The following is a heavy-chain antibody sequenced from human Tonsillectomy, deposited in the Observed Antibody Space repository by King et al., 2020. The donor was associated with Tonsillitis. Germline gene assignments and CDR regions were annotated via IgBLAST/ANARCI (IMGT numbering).Heavy chain of an antibody. CDR1: GFSLSTSGMC. D-gene: IGHD3-22*01. CDR3: ARIRVPYYYDSSGYLFDY. CDR2: IDWGDDK. Sequence: LTLKESGPALVKPTQTLTLTCTFSGFSLSTSGMCVSWIRQPPGKALEWLARIDWGDDKYYSTSLTTRLTISKDTSKNQVVLTMTNMDPVDTATYYCARIRVPYYYDSSGYLFDYWGQGTLVTVSS. V-gene: IGHV2-70*15. J-gene: IGHJ4*02.